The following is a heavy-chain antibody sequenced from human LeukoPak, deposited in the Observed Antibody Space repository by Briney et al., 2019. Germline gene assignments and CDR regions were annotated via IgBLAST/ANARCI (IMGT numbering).Heavy chain of an antibody. CDR3: ARLLRVGYCSTTTCNWFDP. D-gene: IGHD2-2*03. CDR2: ST. V-gene: IGHV4-4*07. Sequence: SETLSLTCTVSGGSISSYYWSWIRQPAGKGLEWIGRSTNYNPSLKSRVTISVDTSKNQFSLKLSSVTAADTAVYYCARLLRVGYCSTTTCNWFDPWGQGTLVAVSS. CDR1: GGSISSYY. J-gene: IGHJ5*02.